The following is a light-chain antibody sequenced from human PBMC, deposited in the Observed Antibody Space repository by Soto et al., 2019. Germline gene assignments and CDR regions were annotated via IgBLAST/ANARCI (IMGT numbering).Light chain of an antibody. V-gene: IGLV2-8*01. CDR2: EVS. J-gene: IGLJ1*01. CDR3: PSYADTAYV. Sequence: QSALTQPPSASGSTGQSVTISCAGTSSDVGGYNYVSWYQQYPGKVPKLMIYEVSERPSGVPDRFSGSKSGNTAFLTVSGLQAEDEADYYCPSYADTAYVFGTGTKVTVL. CDR1: SSDVGGYNY.